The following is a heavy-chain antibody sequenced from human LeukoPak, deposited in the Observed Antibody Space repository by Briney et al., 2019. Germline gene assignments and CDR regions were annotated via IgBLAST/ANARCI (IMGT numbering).Heavy chain of an antibody. V-gene: IGHV3-7*01. CDR2: IKQGGSEV. CDR3: ARDRESESDSEGDY. J-gene: IGHJ4*02. D-gene: IGHD4-11*01. CDR1: GFTFSRFW. Sequence: GGSLRLSCSASGFTFSRFWMSWVRQAPGKGLEYVALIKQGGSEVYHMDSVKGRFTISRDDATNSLYLQMNSLRVEDTALYYCARDRESESDSEGDYWGQGTLVTVSS.